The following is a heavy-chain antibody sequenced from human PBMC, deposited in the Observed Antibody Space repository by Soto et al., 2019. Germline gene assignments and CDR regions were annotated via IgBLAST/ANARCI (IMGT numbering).Heavy chain of an antibody. CDR2: IWYDGSKM. Sequence: GGSLRLSCAASGSTFSSYGFHWVRQAPGRGLEWVALIWYDGSKMDYADSVKGRFTISRDDSRNTLYLQMNSLRVEDTAVYYCARDRQTSLFDYWGQGSLVTVSS. CDR1: GSTFSSYG. V-gene: IGHV3-33*01. J-gene: IGHJ4*02. CDR3: ARDRQTSLFDY.